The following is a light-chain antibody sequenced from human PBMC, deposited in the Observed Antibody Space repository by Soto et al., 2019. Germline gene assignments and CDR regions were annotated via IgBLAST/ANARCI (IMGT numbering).Light chain of an antibody. CDR2: DAS. CDR3: QHYGISRT. CDR1: QSVTSY. J-gene: IGKJ1*01. V-gene: IGKV3-20*01. Sequence: EIVLTQSPGTLSLSPGEGATLSCTASQSVTSYLAWYQQKPGQAPRLLIYDASSRATGIPDRFSAGGSGTDFTLTISRLEPEDFAVYFCQHYGISRTFGQGTKVEIK.